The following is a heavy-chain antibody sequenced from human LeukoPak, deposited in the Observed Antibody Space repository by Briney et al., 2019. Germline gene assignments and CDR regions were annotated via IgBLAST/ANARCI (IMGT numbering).Heavy chain of an antibody. CDR2: IIPIFGTA. D-gene: IGHD3-10*01. CDR1: GGTFSSYA. Sequence: ASVKVSCKASGGTFSSYAISWVRQAPGQGLEWMGGIIPIFGTANYAQKFQGRVTITADESTSTAYMELSSLRSEDTAVYYCARDRDTMGTTGNWFDPWGQGTLVTVSS. J-gene: IGHJ5*02. V-gene: IGHV1-69*13. CDR3: ARDRDTMGTTGNWFDP.